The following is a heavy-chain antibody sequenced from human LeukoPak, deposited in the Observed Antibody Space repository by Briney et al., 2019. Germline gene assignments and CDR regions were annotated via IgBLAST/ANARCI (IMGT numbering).Heavy chain of an antibody. Sequence: KPSETLSLTCTVSGGSMSSYYWSWIRQPPGKGLEWIGYIYYSGSTKYNPSLKSRVTISVDTSKNQFPLKLSSVTAADTAVYYCARGARAGYNLEPFDYWGQRTLVTVSS. CDR2: IYYSGST. D-gene: IGHD5-24*01. CDR3: ARGARAGYNLEPFDY. CDR1: GGSMSSYY. V-gene: IGHV4-59*08. J-gene: IGHJ4*02.